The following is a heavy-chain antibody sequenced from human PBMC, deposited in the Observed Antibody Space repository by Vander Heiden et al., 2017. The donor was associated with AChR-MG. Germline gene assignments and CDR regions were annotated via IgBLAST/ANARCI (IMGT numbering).Heavy chain of an antibody. CDR1: GYTFTRHG. CDR2: ISTHNGNT. J-gene: IGHJ4*02. CDR3: ARASAPMIISEEDY. V-gene: IGHV1-18*01. D-gene: IGHD3-10*01. Sequence: QVRLVQSGAEVKKPGASVKVSCKTSGYTFTRHGISWVRQAPGGGLEWMGWISTHNGNTNYAQRLQGRVTMTTDSSTGTAYMELRSLRYDDTAMYFCARASAPMIISEEDYCGQGTLV.